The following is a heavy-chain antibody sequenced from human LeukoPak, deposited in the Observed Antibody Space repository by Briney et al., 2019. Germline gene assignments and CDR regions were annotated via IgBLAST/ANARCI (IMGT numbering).Heavy chain of an antibody. D-gene: IGHD6-19*01. CDR3: ARDLLAGTGGDY. Sequence: GGSLRLSCAASGFIFSTYALQWVRQAPGEGLEWLAVISYDGSNKYYADSVKGRFTISRDNSKNRLYLQMNSLRADGTAVYYCARDLLAGTGGDYWGQGTLVTVSS. J-gene: IGHJ4*02. V-gene: IGHV3-30*04. CDR1: GFIFSTYA. CDR2: ISYDGSNK.